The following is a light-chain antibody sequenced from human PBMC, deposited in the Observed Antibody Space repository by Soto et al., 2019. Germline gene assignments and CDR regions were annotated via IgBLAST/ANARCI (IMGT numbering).Light chain of an antibody. CDR1: QSVADSY. CDR2: AAT. CDR3: QQYNNWPPWT. V-gene: IGKV3-20*01. Sequence: EVVLTQSPGTLSLSPGERATLSCRASQSVADSYLAWYQQKPGRAPRLLFYAATRRATGIPDRFSGSGSGTDFTLTISTLEPDDFAVYYCQQYNNWPPWTFGQGTKVEIK. J-gene: IGKJ1*01.